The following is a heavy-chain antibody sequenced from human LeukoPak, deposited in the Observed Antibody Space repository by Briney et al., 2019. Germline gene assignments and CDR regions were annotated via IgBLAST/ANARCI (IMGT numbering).Heavy chain of an antibody. Sequence: ASETLSLTCTVSGDSISSSSYYWGWIRQPPGKGLEWTGSIYHSGSTYYNPSLKSRVTISVDTSKNQVSLKLSSVTPADTAVYYCARDVSVTGKFDYWGQGTLVTVSS. CDR1: GDSISSSSYY. CDR3: ARDVSVTGKFDY. CDR2: IYHSGST. D-gene: IGHD2-21*02. J-gene: IGHJ4*02. V-gene: IGHV4-39*07.